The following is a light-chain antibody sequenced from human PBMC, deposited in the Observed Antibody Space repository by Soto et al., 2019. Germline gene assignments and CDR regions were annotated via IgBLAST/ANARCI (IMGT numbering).Light chain of an antibody. Sequence: IQLTQSPSSLSASVGDRVTITCRASQDISSFLAWYQQKPGKAPKLLIYAASTLQSGVPSRFSGSGSGTDFTLIISSLQPEDFATYYCQHYNSYSEAFGQGTKVELK. CDR3: QHYNSYSEA. CDR2: AAS. CDR1: QDISSF. J-gene: IGKJ1*01. V-gene: IGKV1-9*01.